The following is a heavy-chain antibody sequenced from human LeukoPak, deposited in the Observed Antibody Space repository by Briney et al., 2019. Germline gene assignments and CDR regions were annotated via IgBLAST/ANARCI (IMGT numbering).Heavy chain of an antibody. CDR3: AKVDYNSGSFFDY. CDR2: IYSGSST. CDR1: GFTVSSNY. Sequence: GGSLRLSCAASGFTVSSNYMSWVRQAPGKGLEWASVIYSGSSTYYADSVKGRFTISRDNSKNTVYLQINSLRAEDTAVYYCAKVDYNSGSFFDYWGQGTLVTVSS. D-gene: IGHD3-10*01. V-gene: IGHV3-53*01. J-gene: IGHJ4*02.